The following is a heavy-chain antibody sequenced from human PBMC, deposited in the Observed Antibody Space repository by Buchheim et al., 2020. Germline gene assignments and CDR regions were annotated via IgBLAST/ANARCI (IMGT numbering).Heavy chain of an antibody. Sequence: QVQLVQSGAEVKKPGASVKVSCKASGYTFSNYHINWVRQATGQGPEWMGWVHPHNGHTGYAQKFQGRVTMTRNTSISTAYMELSSLRSDDTAVYYCAKCPASMVVDAPYYFDYWGQGTL. CDR1: GYTFSNYH. CDR2: VHPHNGHT. J-gene: IGHJ4*02. CDR3: AKCPASMVVDAPYYFDY. V-gene: IGHV1-8*01. D-gene: IGHD2-21*01.